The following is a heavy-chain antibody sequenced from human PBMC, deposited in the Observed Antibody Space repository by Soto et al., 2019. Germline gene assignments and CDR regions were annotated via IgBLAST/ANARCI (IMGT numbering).Heavy chain of an antibody. V-gene: IGHV1-69*13. CDR2: IIPTFGTA. CDR3: ARADSYGPFDY. D-gene: IGHD5-18*01. CDR1: GCTFSSYA. J-gene: IGHJ4*02. Sequence: SVKVSCKASGCTFSSYAISWVRQVPGQGLEWMGGIIPTFGTANYAQKFQGRVTITADESTSTAYMELSSLRSEDTAVYYCARADSYGPFDYWGQGTLVTVSS.